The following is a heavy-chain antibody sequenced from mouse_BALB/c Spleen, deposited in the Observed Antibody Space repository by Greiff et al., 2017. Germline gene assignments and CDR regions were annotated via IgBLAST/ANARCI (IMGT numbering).Heavy chain of an antibody. D-gene: IGHD2-14*01. CDR2: ISTYYGDA. CDR3: ARMYYRYDRKGHYFDY. J-gene: IGHJ2*01. V-gene: IGHV1S137*01. Sequence: QVQLQQSGAELVRPGVSVKISCKGSGYTFTDYAMHWVKQSHAKSLEWIGVISTYYGDASYNQKFKGKATMTVDKSSSTAYMELARLTSEDSAIYYCARMYYRYDRKGHYFDYWGQGTTLTVSS. CDR1: GYTFTDYA.